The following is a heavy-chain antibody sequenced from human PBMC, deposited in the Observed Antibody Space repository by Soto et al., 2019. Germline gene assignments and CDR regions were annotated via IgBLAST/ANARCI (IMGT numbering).Heavy chain of an antibody. CDR3: ARGPSGDKVDS. Sequence: QVQLQESGPGLVKPSQTLSLTCTVSGGSISTVDYWWSWIRQSPDMGLEWIGHIYDGGRTYNNPSLESQVTMSVDTSKSQLSLQLSSVSAADTAVYYCARGPSGDKVDSWGQGTLVTVSS. J-gene: IGHJ4*02. CDR2: IYDGGRT. D-gene: IGHD7-27*01. V-gene: IGHV4-30-4*01. CDR1: GGSISTVDYW.